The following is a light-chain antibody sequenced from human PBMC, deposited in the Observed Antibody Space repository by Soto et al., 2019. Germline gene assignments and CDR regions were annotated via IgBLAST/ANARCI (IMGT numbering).Light chain of an antibody. CDR3: QQYNSYSLT. Sequence: DIQMTQSPSTLSASVGDRVTITCRASQSISSWLAWYQQKPGKAPKFLIYKASNLESGVPSRFSGSGSGTEFTLTISSLQPDDSATYYCQQYNSYSLTFGGGTKVEI. V-gene: IGKV1-5*03. CDR2: KAS. J-gene: IGKJ4*01. CDR1: QSISSW.